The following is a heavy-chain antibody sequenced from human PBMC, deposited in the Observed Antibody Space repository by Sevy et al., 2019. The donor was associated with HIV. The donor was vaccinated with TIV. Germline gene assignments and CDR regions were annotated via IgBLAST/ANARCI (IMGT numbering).Heavy chain of an antibody. Sequence: GGSLRLSCAASGFTFSSYAMSWVRQAPGKGLEWVSAISGSGVSTYYADSVKGRFTSSRDNSKITLYLQMNSLRAEDTAVYYWAKDRLMIFGVDDAFDIWGQGTMVTVSS. CDR3: AKDRLMIFGVDDAFDI. V-gene: IGHV3-23*01. J-gene: IGHJ3*02. D-gene: IGHD3-3*01. CDR2: ISGSGVST. CDR1: GFTFSSYA.